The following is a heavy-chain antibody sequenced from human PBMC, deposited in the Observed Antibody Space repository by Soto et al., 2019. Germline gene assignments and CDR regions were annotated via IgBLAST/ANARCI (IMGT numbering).Heavy chain of an antibody. CDR1: GGSISRGNYY. V-gene: IGHV4-30-4*08. CDR2: IDYSGNT. CDR3: ARYCSSTSCLNFDY. Sequence: QVQLRESGPGLVRPSQTLSLTCAVSGGSISRGNYYWSWIRQPPGKGLEWIGYIDYSGNTFYNPSLKSRLSISADTPKNRFSLNLSSVTAADTAVYYCARYCSSTSCLNFDYWGQGILVTVSS. J-gene: IGHJ4*02. D-gene: IGHD2-2*01.